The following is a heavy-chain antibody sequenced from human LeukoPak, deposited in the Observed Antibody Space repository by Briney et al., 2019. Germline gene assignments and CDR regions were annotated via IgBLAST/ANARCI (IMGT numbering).Heavy chain of an antibody. V-gene: IGHV6-1*01. Sequence: SQTLSLICAISGDNVTSDSAVWNWIRQSPSRGLEWLGRTFYRSKWYNDYAESVKSRITIKADTSKNQFSLQLNSVTPEDTAVYYCARAPAAAGEFDYWGQGTLVTVSS. CDR2: TFYRSKWYN. J-gene: IGHJ4*02. D-gene: IGHD6-13*01. CDR1: GDNVTSDSAV. CDR3: ARAPAAAGEFDY.